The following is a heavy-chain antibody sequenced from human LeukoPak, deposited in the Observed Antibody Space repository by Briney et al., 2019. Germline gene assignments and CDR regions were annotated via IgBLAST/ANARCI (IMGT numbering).Heavy chain of an antibody. CDR3: ARWGGNGKAFDM. D-gene: IGHD4-23*01. CDR1: GGSISSYY. V-gene: IGHV4-59*01. CDR2: IYYSGST. Sequence: SETLSLTCTVSGGSISSYYWGWIRQPPRKGLEWIGYIYYSGSTKYNPSLKSRVTISVDTSRNQFSVRLSSVTAADTAVYYCARWGGNGKAFDMWGQGTMVTVSS. J-gene: IGHJ3*02.